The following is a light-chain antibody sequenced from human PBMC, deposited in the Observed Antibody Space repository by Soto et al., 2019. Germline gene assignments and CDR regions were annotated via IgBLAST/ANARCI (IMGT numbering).Light chain of an antibody. V-gene: IGLV2-8*01. CDR3: SSYGGSNNYV. J-gene: IGLJ1*01. CDR2: EVD. CDR1: SSDVGGYNY. Sequence: QSALTQPPSASGSPGQSVTISCTGTSSDVGGYNYVSWYQQHPGKAPKLIIYEVDKRPSGVPGRFSGSKSGDTASLTVSGLQAEDDADYYCSSYGGSNNYVFGTGTKLTVL.